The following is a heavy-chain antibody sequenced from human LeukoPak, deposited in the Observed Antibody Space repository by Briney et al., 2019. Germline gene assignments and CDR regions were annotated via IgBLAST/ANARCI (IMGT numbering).Heavy chain of an antibody. V-gene: IGHV3-30*04. D-gene: IGHD5-12*01. J-gene: IGHJ4*02. Sequence: GGSLRLSCAASGFSFSSYVMHWVRQAPGKGLEWVAVISYDGSNKYYADSVKGRFTISRDNSKNTLYLQMNSLGAEDTAVYYCAKVYLAERGYSGYDEPRRWTLDYWGQGTLVTVSS. CDR3: AKVYLAERGYSGYDEPRRWTLDY. CDR2: ISYDGSNK. CDR1: GFSFSSYV.